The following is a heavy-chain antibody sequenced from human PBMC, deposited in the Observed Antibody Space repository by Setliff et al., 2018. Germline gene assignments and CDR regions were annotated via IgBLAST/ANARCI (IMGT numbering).Heavy chain of an antibody. CDR2: IKQDGSER. V-gene: IGHV3-7*01. Sequence: GGSLRLSCAASGFTFSSYWMSWVRQAPGKGLEWVANIKQDGSERYYVDSVKGRFTISRDNAKNSLYLQMNSLRAEDTAVYYCARDPKTFPHYYYYYGMDVWGQGTTVTVSS. D-gene: IGHD2-21*01. CDR1: GFTFSSYW. J-gene: IGHJ6*02. CDR3: ARDPKTFPHYYYYYGMDV.